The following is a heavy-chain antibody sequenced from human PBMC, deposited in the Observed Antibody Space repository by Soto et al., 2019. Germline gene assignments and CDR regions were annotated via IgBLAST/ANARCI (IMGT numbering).Heavy chain of an antibody. V-gene: IGHV3-15*01. CDR2: IKSKSDGGTT. CDR3: TTALWRKAVVVGSTGYFDP. Sequence: GGSLRPSCAASGFTFSDAWMSGVRQAPGKGLDWGGRIKSKSDGGTTEYAAPVRGRFTISSDDSKNTLYLQMNSLKTEDTSVYYCTTALWRKAVVVGSTGYFDPWGQGTPVTVSS. CDR1: GFTFSDAW. J-gene: IGHJ5*02. D-gene: IGHD2-15*01.